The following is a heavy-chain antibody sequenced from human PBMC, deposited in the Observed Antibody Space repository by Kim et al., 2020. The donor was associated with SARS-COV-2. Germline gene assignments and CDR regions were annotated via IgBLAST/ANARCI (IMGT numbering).Heavy chain of an antibody. CDR1: GFIFSNYG. D-gene: IGHD2-21*01. CDR2: TWYDGSHD. CDR3: VRDADRCDESCGQAPLYNWFDP. Sequence: GGSLRLSCAASGFIFSNYGMHWVRQAPGKGLEWVAATWYDGSHDYYIDSVKGRFSISRDNFKNTVYLQMDSLRAEDTALYFCVRDADRCDESCGQAPLYNWFDPWGQGTLVTVSS. V-gene: IGHV3-33*08. J-gene: IGHJ5*02.